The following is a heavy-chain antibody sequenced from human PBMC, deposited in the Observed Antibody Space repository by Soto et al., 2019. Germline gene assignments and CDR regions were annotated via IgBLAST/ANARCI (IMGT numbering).Heavy chain of an antibody. Sequence: GGSLRLPCEAPGFTFASYAMAWVRQAPGKGVEWVSGIEASGSRTYYADSVKGRFTISRDNSRNTWFLDMDNLRGEDTSIYYCAKDSEIPALSAAGACLVCWGQGTLVTVS. V-gene: IGHV3-23*03. CDR2: IEASGSRT. J-gene: IGHJ4*02. CDR3: AKDSEIPALSAAGACLVC. D-gene: IGHD6-13*01. CDR1: GFTFASYA.